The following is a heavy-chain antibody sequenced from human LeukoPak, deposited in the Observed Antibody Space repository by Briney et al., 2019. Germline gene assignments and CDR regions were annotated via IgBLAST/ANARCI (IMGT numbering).Heavy chain of an antibody. J-gene: IGHJ4*02. CDR3: ARSISSSGYYPLGY. V-gene: IGHV3-66*01. D-gene: IGHD3-22*01. CDR2: IYSGGST. Sequence: PGGSLRLSCAASGFTVSSNYMSWIRQAPGKGLEWVSVIYSGGSTYYADSVKGRFTISRDNSKNTLYLQMNSLRAEDTAVYYCARSISSSGYYPLGYWGQGTLVTVSS. CDR1: GFTVSSNY.